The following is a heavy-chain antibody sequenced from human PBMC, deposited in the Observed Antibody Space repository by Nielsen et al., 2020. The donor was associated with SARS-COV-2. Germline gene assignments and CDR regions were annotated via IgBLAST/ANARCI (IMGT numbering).Heavy chain of an antibody. CDR1: GGSISSYY. CDR3: SRANRRYYDSSGSFVMDFRQ. V-gene: IGHV4-39*02. D-gene: IGHD3-22*01. CDR2: IYYSGST. Sequence: GSLRLSCTVSGGSISSYYWGWIRQPPGKGLEWLGSIYYSGSTYYNPSLKSRVTISVDRSKNHFSLQLNSVTATDTAVYFCSRANRRYYDSSGSFVMDFRQWGQGTLVTVSS. J-gene: IGHJ1*01.